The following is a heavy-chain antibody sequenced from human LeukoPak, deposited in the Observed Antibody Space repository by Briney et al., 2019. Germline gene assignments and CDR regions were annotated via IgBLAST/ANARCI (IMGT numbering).Heavy chain of an antibody. CDR1: GFTFSSYS. D-gene: IGHD3-22*01. CDR3: ARVNYDSSGYYLYYFDY. CDR2: ISSSSSYI. V-gene: IGHV3-21*01. Sequence: GGSLRLSCAASGFTFSSYSMNWVRQAPGKGLEWVSSISSSSSYIYYADSVKGRFTIFRDNAKNSLYLQMNSLRAEDTAVYYCARVNYDSSGYYLYYFDYWGQGTLVTVSS. J-gene: IGHJ4*02.